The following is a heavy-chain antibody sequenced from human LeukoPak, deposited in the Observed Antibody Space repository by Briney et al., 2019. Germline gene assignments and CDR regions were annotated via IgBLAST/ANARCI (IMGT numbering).Heavy chain of an antibody. Sequence: GASVKVSCKASGYTFTGYYMHWVRQAPGQGLEWMGWINPYSGGTNYAQKLQGRVTMTRDTSISTAYMELSRLRSDDTAVYYCARGTFDYSSSWAHYYYYYMDVWGKGTTVTVSS. J-gene: IGHJ6*03. V-gene: IGHV1-2*02. D-gene: IGHD6-13*01. CDR3: ARGTFDYSSSWAHYYYYYMDV. CDR2: INPYSGGT. CDR1: GYTFTGYY.